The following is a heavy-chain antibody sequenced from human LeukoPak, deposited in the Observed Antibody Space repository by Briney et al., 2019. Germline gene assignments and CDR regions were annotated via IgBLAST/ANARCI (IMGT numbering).Heavy chain of an antibody. CDR3: ARDINGYYYDSHGYYPTDL. J-gene: IGHJ5*02. V-gene: IGHV1-18*01. D-gene: IGHD3-22*01. Sequence: ASVKVSCKASGYIFPSYGISWVRQAPGQGLEWMGWISVYNGNTNYPQRLQGRVTMTTDTSTTTAYMELRSLRSDDTAVYYGARDINGYYYDSHGYYPTDLWGQGTLVTVSS. CDR1: GYIFPSYG. CDR2: ISVYNGNT.